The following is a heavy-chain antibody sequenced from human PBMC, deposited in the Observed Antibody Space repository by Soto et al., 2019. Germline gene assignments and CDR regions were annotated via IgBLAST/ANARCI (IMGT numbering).Heavy chain of an antibody. CDR3: TTGLTYYYDSSGYYWAGGMDV. V-gene: IGHV3-15*01. Sequence: GGSLRLSCAASDFTVGNNDMTWVRQAPGKGLEWVGRIKSKSDGETTDYAAPVKGRFTISRDDSKNTLYLQMNSLKTEDTAVYYCTTGLTYYYDSSGYYWAGGMDVWGQGIIVTVSS. J-gene: IGHJ6*02. CDR2: IKSKSDGETT. D-gene: IGHD3-22*01. CDR1: DFTVGNND.